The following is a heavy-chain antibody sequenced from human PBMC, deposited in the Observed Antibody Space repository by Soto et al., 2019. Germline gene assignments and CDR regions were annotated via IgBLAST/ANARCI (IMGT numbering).Heavy chain of an antibody. V-gene: IGHV1-46*03. CDR3: ARGSHSGYDPRGPYYFDY. J-gene: IGHJ4*02. Sequence: VASVKVSCKASGYTFTSYYMHWVRQAPGQGLEWMGIINPSGGSTSYAQKFQGRVTMTRDTSTSTVYMELSSLRSEDTAVYYCARGSHSGYDPRGPYYFDYWGQRTLVTVSS. D-gene: IGHD5-12*01. CDR2: INPSGGST. CDR1: GYTFTSYY.